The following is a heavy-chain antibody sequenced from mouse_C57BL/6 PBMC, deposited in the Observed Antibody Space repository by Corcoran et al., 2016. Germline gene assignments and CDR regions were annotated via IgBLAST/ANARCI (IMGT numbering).Heavy chain of an antibody. CDR3: SRNYYGNAFVY. D-gene: IGHD2-1*01. J-gene: IGHJ3*01. V-gene: IGHV1-75*01. CDR2: IFPGSGST. CDR1: GYTFTDYY. Sequence: QVQLQQSGPELVKPGASVKISCKASGYTFTDYYINWVKQRPGQGLEWIGWIFPGSGSTYYNEKFKGKATLTVDKSSSTAYMLLSSLTSEDSAVDCCSRNYYGNAFVYWGQGTLVTVSA.